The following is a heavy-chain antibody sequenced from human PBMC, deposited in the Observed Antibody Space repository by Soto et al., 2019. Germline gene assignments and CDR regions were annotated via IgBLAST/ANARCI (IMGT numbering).Heavy chain of an antibody. D-gene: IGHD3-22*01. J-gene: IGHJ4*02. Sequence: PGWSLRLCCAATRFPFSTYVMHWVRQVPGKGLEWVATIWYHGINKYYSDSVKGRFTISRDNSKNTLFLQMNSLGPEDTAVYYCARGLFYDSIGYYFDYWGQGTLVTVSS. CDR2: IWYHGINK. CDR1: RFPFSTYV. CDR3: ARGLFYDSIGYYFDY. V-gene: IGHV3-33*01.